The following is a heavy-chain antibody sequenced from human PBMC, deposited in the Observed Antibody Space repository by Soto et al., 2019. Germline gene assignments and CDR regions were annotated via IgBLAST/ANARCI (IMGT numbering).Heavy chain of an antibody. Sequence: GGSLRLSCAASGFTFSSYGMHWVRQAPGKGLEWVAVIWYDGSNKYYADSVKGRFTISRDNSKNTLYLQMNSLRAEDTAVYYCARDGNSGYDYYYYYMDVWGKGTTVTVSS. D-gene: IGHD5-12*01. CDR2: IWYDGSNK. CDR1: GFTFSSYG. V-gene: IGHV3-33*08. CDR3: ARDGNSGYDYYYYYMDV. J-gene: IGHJ6*03.